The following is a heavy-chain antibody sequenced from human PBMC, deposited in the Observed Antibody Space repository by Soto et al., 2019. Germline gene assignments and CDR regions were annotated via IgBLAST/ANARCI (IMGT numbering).Heavy chain of an antibody. CDR1: GGAISGSY. CDR2: VYYTGST. CDR3: ARSVAVPGAHIDY. J-gene: IGHJ4*02. Sequence: SETLSITWSVSGGAISGSYWSWSRQSPGKGLEWLGYVYYTGSTNYSPSLRSRVSISVDTSKNEFSLRLSSVTAADTAVYFCARSVAVPGAHIDYWGQGTQVTVSS. D-gene: IGHD6-19*01. V-gene: IGHV4-59*01.